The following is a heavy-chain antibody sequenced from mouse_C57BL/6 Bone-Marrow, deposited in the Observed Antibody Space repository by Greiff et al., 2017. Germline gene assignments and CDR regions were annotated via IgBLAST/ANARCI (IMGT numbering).Heavy chain of an antibody. CDR3: ARDYYGSSVWFAY. CDR2: INPSVSFT. V-gene: IGHV1-69*01. Sequence: VQLQQPGAELVMPGASVKLSCKASGYTFTSYWMHWVKQRPGQGLEWIGEINPSVSFTNYNQKFKGKSTLTLDKSSSTAYMRLSSLTSEDSAVYYCARDYYGSSVWFAYWGQGTLVTVSA. D-gene: IGHD1-1*01. CDR1: GYTFTSYW. J-gene: IGHJ3*01.